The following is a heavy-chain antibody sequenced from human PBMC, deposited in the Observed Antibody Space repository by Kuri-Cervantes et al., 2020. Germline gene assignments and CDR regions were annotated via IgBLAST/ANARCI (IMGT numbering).Heavy chain of an antibody. CDR3: ARDVKDSSSWYGYYYYGVDV. Sequence: GESLKISCAASGFTFSSYAMSWVRQAPGKGLEWVSAISGSGGSTYYADSVKGRFTISRDNAKNSLYLQMNSLRAEDTAVYYCARDVKDSSSWYGYYYYGVDVWGQGTTVTVSS. D-gene: IGHD6-13*01. CDR1: GFTFSSYA. V-gene: IGHV3-23*01. J-gene: IGHJ6*02. CDR2: ISGSGGST.